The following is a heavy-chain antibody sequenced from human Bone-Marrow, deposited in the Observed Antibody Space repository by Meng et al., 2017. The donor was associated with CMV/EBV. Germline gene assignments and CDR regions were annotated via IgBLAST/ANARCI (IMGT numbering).Heavy chain of an antibody. D-gene: IGHD3-16*01. CDR1: GFTFTSND. CDR3: AKGDYYYGMDV. CDR2: IGAAGDT. Sequence: GESLKISCAASGFTFTSNDMYWVRQAPGKGLEWVSAIGAAGDTYYSGSVKGRFTISRENAKNSLYLQMNSLRAGDTAVYYCAKGDYYYGMDVWGQGNTVTCSS. V-gene: IGHV3-13*01. J-gene: IGHJ6*01.